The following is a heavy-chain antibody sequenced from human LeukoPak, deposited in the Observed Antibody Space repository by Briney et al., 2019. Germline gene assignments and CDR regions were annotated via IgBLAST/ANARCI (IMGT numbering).Heavy chain of an antibody. CDR3: VRWATSFDL. D-gene: IGHD3-3*01. CDR2: INHNGSET. V-gene: IGHV3-7*01. J-gene: IGHJ4*02. CDR1: GFTLSDFW. Sequence: GSLRLSCAASGFTLSDFWMSWVRQAPGKGLAWVANINHNGSETHYVDSVTGRFTISRDNAKDSLFLQMNSLRAEYTAVYYCVRWATSFDLWGQGTLVTVSS.